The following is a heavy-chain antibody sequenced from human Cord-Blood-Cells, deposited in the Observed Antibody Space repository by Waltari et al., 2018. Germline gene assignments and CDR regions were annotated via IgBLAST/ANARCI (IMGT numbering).Heavy chain of an antibody. J-gene: IGHJ4*02. CDR2: INHSGST. V-gene: IGHV4-34*01. CDR1: GGSFSGYS. CDR3: ARLPISGSYDY. Sequence: QVQLQQWRAGMLRPSATLSLPWAGYGGSFSGYSWSRIGQPPGKGLECIGEINHSGSTNYNPSLKSRVTRAVDTSKNQFSLKLSSVTAADTAVYYCARLPISGSYDYWGQGTLVTVSS. D-gene: IGHD1-26*01.